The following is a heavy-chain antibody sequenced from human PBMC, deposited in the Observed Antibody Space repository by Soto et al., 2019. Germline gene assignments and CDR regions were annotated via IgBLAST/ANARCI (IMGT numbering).Heavy chain of an antibody. V-gene: IGHV4-28*01. CDR3: ARREIQGPIDY. Sequence: SDTLSLTCAIACYSILSSNWWCLIRHPPGKGLEWIGYIYYSGTTYYNPSLKSRVTMSVDTSKNQFSLKLTSVTAVDTAVYYCARREIQGPIDYWGQVTLVTVS. J-gene: IGHJ4*02. CDR2: IYYSGTT. CDR1: CYSILSSNW. D-gene: IGHD1-26*01.